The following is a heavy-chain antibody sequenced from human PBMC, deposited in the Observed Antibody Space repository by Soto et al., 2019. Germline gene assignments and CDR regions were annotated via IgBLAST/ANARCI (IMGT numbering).Heavy chain of an antibody. J-gene: IGHJ4*02. Sequence: VGSLILSCSASGFSFSDYAMSWVRQAPGKWLEWVSVISESGGSTHYADSVRGRFTVSRDNSKNSLSLRMNSLRDEDTAVYFCAKRSPYSSGWYSPIFDYWGQGALVTVSS. V-gene: IGHV3-23*01. CDR3: AKRSPYSSGWYSPIFDY. D-gene: IGHD6-13*01. CDR2: ISESGGST. CDR1: GFSFSDYA.